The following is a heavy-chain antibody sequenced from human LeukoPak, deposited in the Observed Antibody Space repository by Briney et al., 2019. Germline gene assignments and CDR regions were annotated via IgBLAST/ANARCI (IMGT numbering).Heavy chain of an antibody. D-gene: IGHD3-22*01. CDR3: ARNPDYYDSSGLFDY. Sequence: SQTLSLTRAISGDSVSSNSAAWNWIRQSPSRGLEWLGRTYYRSKWYNDYAVSVKSRITINPDTSKNQFSLQLNSVTPEDTAVYYCARNPDYYDSSGLFDYWGQGTLVTVSS. J-gene: IGHJ4*02. V-gene: IGHV6-1*01. CDR1: GDSVSSNSAA. CDR2: TYYRSKWYN.